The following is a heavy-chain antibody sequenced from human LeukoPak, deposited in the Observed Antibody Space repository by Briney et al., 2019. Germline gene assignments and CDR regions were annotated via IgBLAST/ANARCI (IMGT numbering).Heavy chain of an antibody. J-gene: IGHJ1*01. Sequence: PGGSLRLSCAASGFTFSSYWMSWVRQAPGKGLEWVANIKQDGSEKYYVDSVKGRFTVSVDNGKNSLYLQMNSLRAEDTARYYCATLDSTKSVFWGRGTAVTVSS. CDR3: ATLDSTKSVF. D-gene: IGHD2-2*01. CDR1: GFTFSSYW. V-gene: IGHV3-7*01. CDR2: IKQDGSEK.